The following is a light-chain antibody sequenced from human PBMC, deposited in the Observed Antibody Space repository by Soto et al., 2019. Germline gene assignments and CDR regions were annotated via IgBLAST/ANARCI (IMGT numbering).Light chain of an antibody. Sequence: QSVLTQPASVSGSPGQSITLPCTGTSSDIGGYDHVSWYQQHPGKAPKLMVYDVSNRPSGVSDRFSGSKSANTASLTISGLQAEDEADYYCNSYTTSSSLYVFGTGTKLTVL. CDR1: SSDIGGYDH. V-gene: IGLV2-14*01. CDR3: NSYTTSSSLYV. CDR2: DVS. J-gene: IGLJ1*01.